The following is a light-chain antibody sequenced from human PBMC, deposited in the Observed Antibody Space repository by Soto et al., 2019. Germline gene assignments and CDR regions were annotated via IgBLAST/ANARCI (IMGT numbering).Light chain of an antibody. J-gene: IGKJ1*01. V-gene: IGKV3-11*01. CDR2: DAS. CDR1: QSVSSY. CDR3: QIRSNWPPTWT. Sequence: EIVMTQSPATLSLSPGERATLSCRASQSVSSYLAWYQQKPGQAPRLLIYDASSRATGIPARFSGSGSGTDFTLTISSLEPEDFAVYYCQIRSNWPPTWTFGQGTKVEIK.